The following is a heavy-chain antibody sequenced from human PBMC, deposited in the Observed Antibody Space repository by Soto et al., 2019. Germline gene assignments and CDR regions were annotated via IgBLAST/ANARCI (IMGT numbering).Heavy chain of an antibody. CDR1: GGTFSSYS. CDR2: IIPIFGTA. V-gene: IGHV1-69*01. Sequence: QVQLVQSGAEVKKPGSSVKVSCKASGGTFSSYSINWVLQAPGQGLEWMGEIIPIFGTANYAQKFQGRVTITADESTSTAYMELSSLRSEDTAVYYCARDGGRHSGGIDYWCQGILVTVSS. CDR3: ARDGGRHSGGIDY. J-gene: IGHJ4*02. D-gene: IGHD1-26*01.